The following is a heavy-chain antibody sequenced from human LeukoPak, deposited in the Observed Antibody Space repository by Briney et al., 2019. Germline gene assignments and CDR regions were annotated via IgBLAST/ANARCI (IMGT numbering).Heavy chain of an antibody. Sequence: PGGSLRLSCAASGFTFSSYGMHWVRQAPGKGLEWVAVISYDGSNKYYADSVKGRFTISRDNSKNTLYLQMNSLRAEDTAVYYCAKRGQPWDYYYGMDVWGQGTTVTVSS. CDR3: AKRGQPWDYYYGMDV. CDR1: GFTFSSYG. V-gene: IGHV3-30*18. D-gene: IGHD2-2*01. CDR2: ISYDGSNK. J-gene: IGHJ6*02.